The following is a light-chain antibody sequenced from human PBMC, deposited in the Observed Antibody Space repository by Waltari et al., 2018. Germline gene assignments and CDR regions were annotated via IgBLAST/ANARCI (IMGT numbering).Light chain of an antibody. V-gene: IGKV1D-16*01. CDR3: QQYNNYPIT. Sequence: DVQMTQSPSSLSASVGDRVTITCRASQNINRWLAWYQQKPEKLPKSLISGANSLHSGVPSRFSGSGSGTEFTLTISSLQPEDFATYYCQQYNNYPITFGQGTRLEIK. J-gene: IGKJ5*01. CDR1: QNINRW. CDR2: GAN.